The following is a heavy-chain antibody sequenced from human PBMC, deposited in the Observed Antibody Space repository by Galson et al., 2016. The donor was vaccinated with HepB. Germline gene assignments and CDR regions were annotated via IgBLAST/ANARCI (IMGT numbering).Heavy chain of an antibody. J-gene: IGHJ4*02. D-gene: IGHD1-14*01. CDR1: GFNFTNAW. V-gene: IGHV3-15*01. CDR3: TTALVPEDYFDS. CDR2: IKSKSFGATI. Sequence: SLRLSCAAPGFNFTNAWMRWVRQAPGKGLEWVARIKSKSFGATIDYAAPVKGRFTISKDDSENTSHLQMNSLKPEDTAVYYCTTALVPEDYFDSWGQGILVTVSS.